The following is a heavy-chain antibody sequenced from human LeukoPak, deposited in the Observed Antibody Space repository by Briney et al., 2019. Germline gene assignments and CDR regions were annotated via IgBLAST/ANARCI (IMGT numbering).Heavy chain of an antibody. CDR3: ARQEAGSFDY. V-gene: IGHV4-39*01. D-gene: IGHD6-19*01. J-gene: IGHJ4*02. CDR2: IYYSGST. Sequence: PSETLSLTCTVSGGSISSSSYYWGWRRQPPGTGLEWIGSIYYSGSTYYNPSLKSRVTISVDTSKNQFSLKLSSVTAADTAVYYCARQEAGSFDYWGQGTLVTVSS. CDR1: GGSISSSSYY.